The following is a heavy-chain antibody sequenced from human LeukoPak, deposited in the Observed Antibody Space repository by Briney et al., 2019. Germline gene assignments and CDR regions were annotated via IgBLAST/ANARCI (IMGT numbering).Heavy chain of an antibody. Sequence: GESLKISCKGSGYRFSSYWIGWVRQMPGKGLEWVGIIYSGDSATRYSPSFQGQVTISADKSISTAYLQWSSLKASDTAIYYCARGGSGYTYGPFDNWGQGTLVTVSS. D-gene: IGHD5-18*01. CDR1: GYRFSSYW. CDR3: ARGGSGYTYGPFDN. V-gene: IGHV5-51*01. CDR2: IYSGDSAT. J-gene: IGHJ4*02.